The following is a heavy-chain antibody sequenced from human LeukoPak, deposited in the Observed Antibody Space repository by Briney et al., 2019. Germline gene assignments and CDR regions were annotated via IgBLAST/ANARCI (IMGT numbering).Heavy chain of an antibody. CDR2: IHSGGNI. D-gene: IGHD1-1*01. CDR3: ARDRGYAMDV. J-gene: IGHJ6*02. CDR1: GFTFSSYG. V-gene: IGHV3-NL1*01. Sequence: GRPLRLSCAASGFTFSSYGMHWVRQAPGKGLEWVSIIHSGGNIYYADSVKGRFTISRDNSKNTLYLQMNRLRAEDTAVYYCARDRGYAMDVWGQGTTVTVSS.